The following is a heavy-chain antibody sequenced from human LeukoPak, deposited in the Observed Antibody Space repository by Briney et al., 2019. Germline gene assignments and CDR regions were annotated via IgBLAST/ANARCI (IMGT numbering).Heavy chain of an antibody. CDR1: GGSISSYY. CDR2: IYYSGSI. CDR3: ARQPTAAIYFDF. D-gene: IGHD2-2*02. Sequence: KPSETLSLTCTVSGGSISSYYWSWIRQPPGKGLEWIGYIYYSGSINYNPSLKSRVTISVDTSKNQFSLKLSSVTAADTAVYYCARQPTAAIYFDFWGQGTLVTVSS. V-gene: IGHV4-59*08. J-gene: IGHJ4*02.